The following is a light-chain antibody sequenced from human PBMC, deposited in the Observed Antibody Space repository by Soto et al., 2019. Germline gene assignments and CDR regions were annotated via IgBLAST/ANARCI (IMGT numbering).Light chain of an antibody. Sequence: EIELTQSPGTLSLSPGERATLSCRASQSAGNTYLAWYQQKPGQAPRLLIYGTSSRATGIPDRFSGSGSGTELSLSIDRVEQEDFEMYYCQQYGSSRTFGQGTKVEVK. CDR3: QQYGSSRT. CDR1: QSAGNTY. CDR2: GTS. V-gene: IGKV3-20*01. J-gene: IGKJ1*01.